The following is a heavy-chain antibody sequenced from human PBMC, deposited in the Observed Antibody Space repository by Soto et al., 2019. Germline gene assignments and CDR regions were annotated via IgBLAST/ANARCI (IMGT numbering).Heavy chain of an antibody. Sequence: WASVKVSCKASGYTFTSYYMHWVRQAPGQGLEWMGIINPSGGSTSYAQKFQGRVTMTRDTSTSTVYMELSSLRSEDTAVYYCARGRIAVAGKSWFDPWGQGTLVTVSS. CDR2: INPSGGST. D-gene: IGHD6-19*01. CDR1: GYTFTSYY. V-gene: IGHV1-46*01. CDR3: ARGRIAVAGKSWFDP. J-gene: IGHJ5*02.